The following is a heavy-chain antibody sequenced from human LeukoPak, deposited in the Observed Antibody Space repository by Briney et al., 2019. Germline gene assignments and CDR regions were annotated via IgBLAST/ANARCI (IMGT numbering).Heavy chain of an antibody. J-gene: IGHJ4*02. Sequence: SETLSLTCSVSGGSIGSYYWNWIRQPPGQGLEWIGSSHYSGSTNYNPSLKSRVSISVDASKNQFSLKLSSVTAADTAVYYCAREFRIPAARVYSFDSWGQGTLVTVFS. CDR1: GGSIGSYY. CDR3: AREFRIPAARVYSFDS. D-gene: IGHD6-25*01. V-gene: IGHV4-59*01. CDR2: SHYSGST.